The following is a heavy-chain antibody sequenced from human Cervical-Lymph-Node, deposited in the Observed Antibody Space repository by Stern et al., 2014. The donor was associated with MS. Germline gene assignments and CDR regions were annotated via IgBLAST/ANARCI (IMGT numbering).Heavy chain of an antibody. CDR1: GFTFSSYA. CDR3: AGEWLGTAAAGLEY. Sequence: VQLVESGGGVVPPGTSLRLSCEASGFTFSSYALHGVRQAPGTGLGWAAVISYDGSNKNYAESVKGRFTISRDNSKNTLYLQTNSLRVEDTAVYYCAGEWLGTAAAGLEYWGQGTLVTVSS. J-gene: IGHJ4*02. V-gene: IGHV3-30-3*01. D-gene: IGHD6-13*01. CDR2: ISYDGSNK.